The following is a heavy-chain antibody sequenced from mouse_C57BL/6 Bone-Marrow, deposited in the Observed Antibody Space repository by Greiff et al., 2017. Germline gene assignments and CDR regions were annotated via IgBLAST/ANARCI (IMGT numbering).Heavy chain of an antibody. Sequence: EVKLQQSGPELVKPGASVKISCKASGYTFTDYYMNWVKQSHGKSLEWIGDINPNNGGTSYNQKFKGKATLTVDKSSSTAYMELRSLTSEDSAVYYCASQDSSGYDYFDYWGQGTTLTVSS. D-gene: IGHD3-2*02. CDR1: GYTFTDYY. CDR3: ASQDSSGYDYFDY. CDR2: INPNNGGT. V-gene: IGHV1-26*01. J-gene: IGHJ2*01.